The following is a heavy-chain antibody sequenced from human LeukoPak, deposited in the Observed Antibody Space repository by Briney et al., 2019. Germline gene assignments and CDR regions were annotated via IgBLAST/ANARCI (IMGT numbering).Heavy chain of an antibody. V-gene: IGHV3-21*01. CDR3: ARDAMVRGVFPPLYYYYGMDV. CDR1: GFTFSSYS. CDR2: ISSSSSYI. J-gene: IGHJ6*02. Sequence: GGSLRLSCAVSGFTFSSYSMNWVRQAPGKGLEWVSSISSSSSYIYYADSVKGRFTISRDNAKNSLYLQMNSLRAEDTAVYYCARDAMVRGVFPPLYYYYGMDVWGQGTTVTVSS. D-gene: IGHD3-10*01.